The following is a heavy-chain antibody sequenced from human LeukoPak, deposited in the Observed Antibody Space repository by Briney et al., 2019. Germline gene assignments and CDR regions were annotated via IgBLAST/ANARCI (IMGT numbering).Heavy chain of an antibody. CDR1: GGSISSYY. D-gene: IGHD2-15*01. Sequence: SSETLSLTCKVSGGSISSYYWSWIRQPPGKGLEWIGYIYYSGSTNYNPSLKSRVTISVDLSKSQFSLNLTSVTAADTAVYYRARVGGGNYYYYGLDVWGQGATVTVSS. CDR2: IYYSGST. CDR3: ARVGGGNYYYYGLDV. J-gene: IGHJ6*02. V-gene: IGHV4-59*01.